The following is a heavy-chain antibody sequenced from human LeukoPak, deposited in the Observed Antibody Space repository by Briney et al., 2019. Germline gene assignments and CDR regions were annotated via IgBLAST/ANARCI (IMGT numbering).Heavy chain of an antibody. CDR1: GFTINIYA. V-gene: IGHV3-23*01. CDR3: AKPHSSGRPDWFDP. J-gene: IGHJ5*02. Sequence: GGSLRLSCAPSGFTINIYAMSWVRQAPGKGLEWVSAISGSGGSTYYADSVKGRFTISRDNSKNTLYLQMNSLRAEDTAVYYCAKPHSSGRPDWFDPWGQGTLVTVSS. D-gene: IGHD6-19*01. CDR2: ISGSGGST.